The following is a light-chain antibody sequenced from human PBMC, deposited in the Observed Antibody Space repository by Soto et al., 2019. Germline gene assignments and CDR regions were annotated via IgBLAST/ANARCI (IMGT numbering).Light chain of an antibody. CDR3: QQYGSSPGYT. Sequence: EIVLTQSPGTLSLSPGDRATLSCRASQSVSDSYLAWYQHKPGQAPRLLIYGASSRATGIPDRFSGSGSGTDFRRSGGGLEPEDFAVYYCQQYGSSPGYTFGQGTKLEIK. V-gene: IGKV3-20*01. CDR2: GAS. CDR1: QSVSDSY. J-gene: IGKJ2*01.